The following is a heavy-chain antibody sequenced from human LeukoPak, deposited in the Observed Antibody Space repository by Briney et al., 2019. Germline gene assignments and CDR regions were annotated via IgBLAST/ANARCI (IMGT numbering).Heavy chain of an antibody. V-gene: IGHV4-34*01. CDR3: ARSPVVPAAIRFSGYYYFMDV. D-gene: IGHD2-2*01. Sequence: SETLSLTCAVYGGSFSGYYWSWIRQPPGKGLEWIGEINHSASTNYNPSLKSRVTISVDTSKNQFSLKLSSVTAADTAVYYCARSPVVPAAIRFSGYYYFMDVWGKGTTVTVSS. J-gene: IGHJ6*03. CDR1: GGSFSGYY. CDR2: INHSAST.